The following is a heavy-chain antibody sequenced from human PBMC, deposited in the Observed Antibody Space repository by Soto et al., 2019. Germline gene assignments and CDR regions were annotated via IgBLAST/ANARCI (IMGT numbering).Heavy chain of an antibody. J-gene: IGHJ4*02. V-gene: IGHV4-38-2*01. D-gene: IGHD4-17*01. CDR2: IYHSGST. CDR1: GYSINSGYD. Sequence: ETLSLTCAVSGYSINSGYDWGWIRQPPGKGLEWIGSIYHSGSTYYNPSLKSRVTISVDTSKNQFSLKLSSVTAADTAVYYCARSVGYGDYDYWGQGTLVTVSS. CDR3: ARSVGYGDYDY.